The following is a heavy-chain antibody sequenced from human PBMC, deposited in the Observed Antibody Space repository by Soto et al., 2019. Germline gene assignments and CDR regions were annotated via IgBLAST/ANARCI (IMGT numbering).Heavy chain of an antibody. Sequence: QVQLVESGGGLVEPGGSLRLSCAASGFTFSDYYMTWIRQAPGKGLEYLSYISGSGTVIYYADSVKGRFTVSRDNAENSQYLQMSSLRAEDTAVYYCARVGRELAHWGQGTLVTVSS. CDR1: GFTFSDYY. V-gene: IGHV3-11*01. CDR2: ISGSGTVI. J-gene: IGHJ4*02. D-gene: IGHD3-10*01. CDR3: ARVGRELAH.